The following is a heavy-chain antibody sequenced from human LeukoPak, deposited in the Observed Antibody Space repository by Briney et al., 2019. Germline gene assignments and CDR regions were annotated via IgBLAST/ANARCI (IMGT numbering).Heavy chain of an antibody. D-gene: IGHD6-6*01. J-gene: IGHJ6*03. CDR3: ARGEYSSSSGVYYYYMDV. V-gene: IGHV1-18*04. Sequence: ASVKVSCKASGYTFTGYYMHWVRQAPGQGLEWMGWISAYNGNTNNAQKFQGRVTMTTDTSTRTSYMELRSLRSDDTAVYYCARGEYSSSSGVYYYYMDVWGKGTTVTVSS. CDR1: GYTFTGYY. CDR2: ISAYNGNT.